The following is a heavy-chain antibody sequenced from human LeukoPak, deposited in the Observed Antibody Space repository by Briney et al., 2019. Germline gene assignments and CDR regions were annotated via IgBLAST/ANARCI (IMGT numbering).Heavy chain of an antibody. CDR2: LYTDGST. CDR3: AKGDYYDSSGYYYRGAFDI. D-gene: IGHD3-22*01. J-gene: IGHJ3*02. CDR1: GFTVSNNY. V-gene: IGHV3-53*01. Sequence: PGGSLRLSCAASGFTVSNNYMSWVRQAPGKGLDWVSVLYTDGSTHYADSVKGRFTISRDNSKNTLYLQMNSLRAEDTAVYYCAKGDYYDSSGYYYRGAFDIWGQGTMVTVSS.